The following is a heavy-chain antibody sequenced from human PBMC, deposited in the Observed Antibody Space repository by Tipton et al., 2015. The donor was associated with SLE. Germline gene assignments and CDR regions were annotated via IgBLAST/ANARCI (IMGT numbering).Heavy chain of an antibody. CDR2: ISAYNGDT. V-gene: IGHV1-18*01. Sequence: QLVQSGVEVKKPGASVKVSCKASGYTFTSYGICWARQSPGQGLEWMGWISAYNGDTNYAQKFQGRVTMTTDTSTSTAYMELRSLRSDDTAVYYCARDALYYRNAFDIWGQGTMVTVSS. CDR3: ARDALYYRNAFDI. J-gene: IGHJ3*02. CDR1: GYTFTSYG. D-gene: IGHD1-14*01.